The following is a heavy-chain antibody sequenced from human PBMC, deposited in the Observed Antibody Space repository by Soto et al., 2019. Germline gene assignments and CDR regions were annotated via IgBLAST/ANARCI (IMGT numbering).Heavy chain of an antibody. D-gene: IGHD3-10*01. J-gene: IGHJ3*02. V-gene: IGHV1-69*13. CDR1: GGTFSSYA. CDR3: ASTGGKYYGYRAQTPKNPTNAFDI. CDR2: IIPIFGTA. Sequence: SVKVSCKASGGTFSSYAISWVRQAPGQGLEWMGGIIPIFGTANYAQKFQGRVTITADESTSTAYMELSSLRSEDTAVYYCASTGGKYYGYRAQTPKNPTNAFDIWGQGTMVTVSS.